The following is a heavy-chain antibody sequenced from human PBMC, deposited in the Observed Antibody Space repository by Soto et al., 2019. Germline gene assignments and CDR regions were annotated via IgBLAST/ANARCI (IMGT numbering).Heavy chain of an antibody. J-gene: IGHJ5*02. CDR3: ARGFKGIAAAGTPRWFDP. CDR2: IYTSGST. CDR1: GGSISSYY. D-gene: IGHD6-13*01. Sequence: SETLSLTCTVSGGSISSYYWSWIRQPAGKGLEWIGRIYTSGSTNYNPSLKSRVTMSVDTDKNQFSLKLSSVTAADTAVYYCARGFKGIAAAGTPRWFDPWCQGTLVT. V-gene: IGHV4-4*07.